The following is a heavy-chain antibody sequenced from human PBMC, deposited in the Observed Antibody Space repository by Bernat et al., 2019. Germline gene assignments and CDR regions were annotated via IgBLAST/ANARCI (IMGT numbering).Heavy chain of an antibody. D-gene: IGHD5-18*01. V-gene: IGHV3-74*03. CDR3: ARGSGYAYFDY. Sequence: EVHLVESGGDLVQPGGSLRLSCAASGFTFSSYWMHWVRQAPGKGLVWVLGMRSDGSNRKYADSAKGRFTISRDNAKNTLYLQMNSLRDEDTAVYYCARGSGYAYFDYWGRGTLVTVSS. CDR1: GFTFSSYW. J-gene: IGHJ4*01. CDR2: MRSDGSNR.